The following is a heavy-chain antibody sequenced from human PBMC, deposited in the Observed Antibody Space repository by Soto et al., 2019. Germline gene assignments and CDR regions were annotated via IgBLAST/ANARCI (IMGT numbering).Heavy chain of an antibody. CDR3: ARDPKTSGGQHWAFNYFDS. J-gene: IGHJ4*02. V-gene: IGHV3-30-3*01. CDR2: ISYDGTNK. Sequence: GGSLGLCCTASGFSFSISAMHWVRQAPGKGPEWVALISYDGTNKFYADSVKGRFTISRDNSKSTLYLQVDSLRPEDAAVYYCARDPKTSGGQHWAFNYFDSWGQGTLVTVSS. D-gene: IGHD7-27*01. CDR1: GFSFSISA.